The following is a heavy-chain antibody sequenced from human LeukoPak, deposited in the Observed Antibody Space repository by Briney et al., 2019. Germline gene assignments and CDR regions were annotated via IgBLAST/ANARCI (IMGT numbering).Heavy chain of an antibody. D-gene: IGHD3-10*01. Sequence: SETLSLTCAVYGGSFSGYYWTWIRQPPGKGREWIGEINHSGSTNYNPSLKSRVTMSTDTSKSQFSLKLSSVTAADTAVYYCARDRSYFTFDYWGQGTLVTVSS. CDR1: GGSFSGYY. CDR2: INHSGST. J-gene: IGHJ4*02. CDR3: ARDRSYFTFDY. V-gene: IGHV4-34*01.